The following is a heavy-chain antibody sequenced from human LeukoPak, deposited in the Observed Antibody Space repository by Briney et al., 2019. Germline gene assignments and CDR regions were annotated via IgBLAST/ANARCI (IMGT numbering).Heavy chain of an antibody. CDR2: INPNSGGT. CDR3: ARGVVGATTPFDY. J-gene: IGHJ4*01. CDR1: GYTFTGYY. D-gene: IGHD1-26*01. Sequence: ASVKVSCKASGYTFTGYYMHWVRQAPGQGLEWMGWINPNSGGTNYAQKFQGRVTMTRDTSISTAYMELSRLRSDDTAVYYCARGVVGATTPFDYLGHGTLVTDSS. V-gene: IGHV1-2*02.